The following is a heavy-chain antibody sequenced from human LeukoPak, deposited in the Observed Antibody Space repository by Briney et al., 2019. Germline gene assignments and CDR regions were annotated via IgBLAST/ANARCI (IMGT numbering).Heavy chain of an antibody. CDR3: ARVWGSGGNYFDY. CDR2: TYNSGTT. D-gene: IGHD3-16*01. V-gene: IGHV4-59*11. J-gene: IGHJ4*02. Sequence: SETLSLTCTVSGDSISSRSWSWIRHPPGKELEGIGYTYNSGTTNSKPSLKGRATISKDTSKNTFSLKLTSVSAADTAVYYCARVWGSGGNYFDYWCQGILVTVSS. CDR1: GDSISSRS.